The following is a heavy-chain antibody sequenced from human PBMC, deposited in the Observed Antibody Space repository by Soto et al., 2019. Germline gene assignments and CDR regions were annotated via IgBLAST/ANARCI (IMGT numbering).Heavy chain of an antibody. Sequence: SETLSLTYTVSSDSISNYYYSLFRQPPGKGLEWIGYMHYNGYTSYNPSLRSRVTISVDTSKNQFSLKLTSVTVADTALYYCARQMLRPPHGFVHFWGKGTMLTLFS. CDR1: SDSISNYY. J-gene: IGHJ6*04. CDR2: MHYNGYT. V-gene: IGHV4-59*08. D-gene: IGHD2-21*01. CDR3: ARQMLRPPHGFVHF.